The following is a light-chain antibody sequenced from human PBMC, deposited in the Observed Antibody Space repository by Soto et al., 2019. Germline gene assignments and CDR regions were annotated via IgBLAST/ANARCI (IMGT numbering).Light chain of an antibody. CDR3: CSYAGSYTFV. V-gene: IGLV2-11*01. CDR1: SSDVGGYNY. J-gene: IGLJ1*01. Sequence: LTQPRSVSGSPGQSVTISCTGTSSDVGGYNYVSWYQQHPGKAPKLMIYDVSKRPSGVPDRFSGSKSGNTASLTISGLQAEDEADYYCCSYAGSYTFVFGTGTKV. CDR2: DVS.